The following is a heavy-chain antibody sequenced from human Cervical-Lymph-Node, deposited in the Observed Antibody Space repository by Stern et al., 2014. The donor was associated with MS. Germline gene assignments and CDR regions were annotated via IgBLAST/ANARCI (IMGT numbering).Heavy chain of an antibody. Sequence: VQLVQSEAEVKKPGASVKVSCKASGYTFSAYNMHWVRQAPGQGLEWMGWIDPNSGGTSYAPNFQGRVTMTRDTSISTAYMELSRLTSDDTAIYYCARNIAVVTAIPMDWFDPWGQGTLVTVSS. CDR2: IDPNSGGT. J-gene: IGHJ5*02. V-gene: IGHV1-2*02. CDR3: ARNIAVVTAIPMDWFDP. CDR1: GYTFSAYN. D-gene: IGHD2-21*02.